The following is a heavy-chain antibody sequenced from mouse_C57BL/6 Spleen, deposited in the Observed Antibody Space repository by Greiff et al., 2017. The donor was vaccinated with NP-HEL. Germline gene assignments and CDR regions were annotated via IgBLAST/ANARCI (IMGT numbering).Heavy chain of an antibody. D-gene: IGHD4-1*01. CDR2: IDPSDSYT. J-gene: IGHJ2*01. Sequence: QVQLQQPGAELVKPGASVKLSCKASGYTFTSYWMQWVKQRPGQGLEWIGEIDPSDSYTNYNQKFKGKATLTVDTSSSTAYMQLSSLTSEDSAVYYCASGTVGNYWGQGTTLTVSS. V-gene: IGHV1-50*01. CDR1: GYTFTSYW. CDR3: ASGTVGNY.